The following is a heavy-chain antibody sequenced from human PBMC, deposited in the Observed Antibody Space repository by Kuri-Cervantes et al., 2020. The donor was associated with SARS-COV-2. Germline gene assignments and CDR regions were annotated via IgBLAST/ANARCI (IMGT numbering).Heavy chain of an antibody. J-gene: IGHJ4*02. CDR3: ARVGDCSSTSCRYYFDY. CDR1: GGTFSSYA. D-gene: IGHD2-2*01. Sequence: SVKVSCKASGGTFSSYAISWVRQAPGQGLEWMGGIIPIFGTANYAQKFQGRVTITADESTSTAYMELSSLRSKDTAVYYCARVGDCSSTSCRYYFDYWGQGTLVTVSS. V-gene: IGHV1-69*13. CDR2: IIPIFGTA.